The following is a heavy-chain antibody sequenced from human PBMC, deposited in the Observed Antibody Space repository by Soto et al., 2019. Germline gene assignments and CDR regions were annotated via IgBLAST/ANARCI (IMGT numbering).Heavy chain of an antibody. CDR2: IYDSGST. D-gene: IGHD7-27*01. CDR3: ARGPSGDKVDY. V-gene: IGHV4-30-4*01. CDR1: GGSISSGDYN. Sequence: QVLLQESGPGLVKPSQTLSLTCTVSGGSISSGDYNWSWIRQSPGKGLEWIGHIYDSGSTYNNPPLHSRVTISVDTSKNQFSLNLSSVTAADTAVYYCARGPSGDKVDYWGQGTLVTVSS. J-gene: IGHJ4*02.